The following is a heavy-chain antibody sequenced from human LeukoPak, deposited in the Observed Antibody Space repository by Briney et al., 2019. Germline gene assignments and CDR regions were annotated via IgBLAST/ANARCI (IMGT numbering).Heavy chain of an antibody. D-gene: IGHD6-25*01. J-gene: IGHJ4*02. CDR2: ITFSSSII. CDR1: GFTFSSYS. V-gene: IGHV3-48*01. Sequence: GGSLRLSCAASGFTFSSYSMNWVRQAPGKGLEWVSYITFSSSIIYYADSVKGRFTISRDNSKNTLYLQMNSLRAEDTAVYYCAKRGYYFDYWGQGTLVTVSS. CDR3: AKRGYYFDY.